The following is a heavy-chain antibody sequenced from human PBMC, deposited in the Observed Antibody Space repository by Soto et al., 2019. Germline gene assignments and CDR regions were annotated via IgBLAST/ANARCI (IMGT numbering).Heavy chain of an antibody. CDR1: GFTFSSYG. V-gene: IGHV3-30*18. CDR2: ISYDGSNK. CDR3: AKTYYDSSGYYPDY. J-gene: IGHJ4*02. Sequence: QVQLVESGGGVVQPGRSLRLSCAASGFTFSSYGMHWVRQAPGKGLEWVAVISYDGSNKCYADSVKGRFTISRDNSKNTLYLQMNSLRAEDTAVYYCAKTYYDSSGYYPDYWGQGTLVTVSS. D-gene: IGHD3-22*01.